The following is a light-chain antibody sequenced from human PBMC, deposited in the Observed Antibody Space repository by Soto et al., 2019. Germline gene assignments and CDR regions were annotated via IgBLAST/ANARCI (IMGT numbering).Light chain of an antibody. CDR1: QSVSIN. CDR2: AAS. CDR3: QQYNNWIT. Sequence: EIVIKQSPATLSVSPGERATLSCRASQSVSINLARYQQKPGQAPRLLIYAASTRATGIPARFSGSGSGTEFALTIGSLQSEDIAVYYCQQYNNWITFGRGTRLEIK. J-gene: IGKJ5*01. V-gene: IGKV3-15*01.